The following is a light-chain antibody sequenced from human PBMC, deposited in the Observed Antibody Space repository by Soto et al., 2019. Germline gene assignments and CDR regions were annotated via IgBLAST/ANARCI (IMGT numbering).Light chain of an antibody. Sequence: EIVLTQSPGTLSLSPGEKATLSCRASQSINSRYLAWYQQKPGQAPRLLIYAASSRATGFPDRFSGSGSGTDFTLTISRLEPEDFAVYYCQQFGSSPGFTFGPGTKVDIK. CDR1: QSINSRY. V-gene: IGKV3-20*01. CDR3: QQFGSSPGFT. J-gene: IGKJ3*01. CDR2: AAS.